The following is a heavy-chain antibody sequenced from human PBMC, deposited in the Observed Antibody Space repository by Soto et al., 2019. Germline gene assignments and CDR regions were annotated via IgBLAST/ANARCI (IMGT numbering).Heavy chain of an antibody. V-gene: IGHV3-15*01. CDR3: TTDDPINKH. CDR1: RFAFSNAW. J-gene: IGHJ4*02. Sequence: GGSLRLSCAASRFAFSNAWMSWVRQAPGKGLEWVGRIKSKTDGGTTDYAAPVKGRFAISRDDSKNTVYLQMNSLKTDDTAVYYCTTDDPINKHWGQGTLVTVSS. CDR2: IKSKTDGGTT.